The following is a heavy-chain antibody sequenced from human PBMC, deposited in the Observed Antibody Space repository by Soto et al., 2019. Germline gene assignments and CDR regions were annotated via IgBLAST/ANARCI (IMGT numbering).Heavy chain of an antibody. CDR2: FYYTGGT. D-gene: IGHD3-3*01. CDR1: GGSISSSGSH. V-gene: IGHV4-39*01. J-gene: IGHJ4*02. CDR3: ARTDNVGYYPH. Sequence: SETRYFPCTLSGGSISSSGSHWGWVRQPPGKGLEWIVSFYYTGGTYSTYYNPSLKSRVTISVDTPKRQFSLNLRSVTAADTAVYYCARTDNVGYYPHLGQGNLVTVSS.